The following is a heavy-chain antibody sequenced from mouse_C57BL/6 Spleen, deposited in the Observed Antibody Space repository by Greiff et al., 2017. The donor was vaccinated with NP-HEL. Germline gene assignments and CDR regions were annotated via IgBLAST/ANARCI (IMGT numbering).Heavy chain of an antibody. J-gene: IGHJ2*01. CDR2: INPNNGGT. D-gene: IGHD2-5*01. V-gene: IGHV1-22*01. CDR1: GYTFTDYN. CDR3: ARGPYYSNLYYFDY. Sequence: VHVKQSGPELVKPGASVKMSCKASGYTFTDYNMHWVKQSHGKSLEWIGYINPNNGGTSYNQKFKGKATLTVNKSSSTAYMELRSLTSEDSAVYYCARGPYYSNLYYFDYWGQGTTLTVSS.